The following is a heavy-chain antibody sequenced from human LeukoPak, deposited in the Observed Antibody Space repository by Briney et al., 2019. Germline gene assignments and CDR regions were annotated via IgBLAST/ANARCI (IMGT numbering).Heavy chain of an antibody. CDR3: ARDPRAIVVLPTVRGHYYYMDV. CDR2: INPYNGNT. D-gene: IGHD2-2*01. CDR1: GYTFASFG. V-gene: IGHV1-18*01. Sequence: ASVKVSCKASGYTFASFGISWVRQAPGQGLEWVGWINPYNGNTNYAQKFQGRVTMTTDTSTSTAYMELRTLRSDDTAVYHCARDPRAIVVLPTVRGHYYYMDVWGKGTTVIVSS. J-gene: IGHJ6*03.